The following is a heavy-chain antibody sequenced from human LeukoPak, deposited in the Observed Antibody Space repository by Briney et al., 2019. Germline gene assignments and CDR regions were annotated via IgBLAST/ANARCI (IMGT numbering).Heavy chain of an antibody. CDR1: GGSFSSEA. CDR3: GRKAGDCGGGSCYSIDY. V-gene: IGHV1-69*05. D-gene: IGHD2-15*01. J-gene: IGHJ4*02. CDR2: IIPIFGTA. Sequence: GASVKVSCKAFGGSFSSEAISWVRQDPGQGLEWMGGIIPIFGTANYAQKFQGRVTITTDESTSTAYMEVISLRSEDTAVYYCGRKAGDCGGGSCYSIDYWGQGTLVTVSS.